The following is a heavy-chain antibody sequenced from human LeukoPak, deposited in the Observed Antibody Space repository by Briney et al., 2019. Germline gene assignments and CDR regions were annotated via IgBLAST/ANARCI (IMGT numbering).Heavy chain of an antibody. CDR3: ASGTAAGTLGYFQH. CDR1: GGSISSSSYY. D-gene: IGHD6-13*01. CDR2: IYYSGST. V-gene: IGHV4-39*07. J-gene: IGHJ1*01. Sequence: PSETLSLTCTVSGGSISSSSYYWGWIRQPPGKGLEWIGSIYYSGSTYYNPSLKSRVTISVDTSKNQFSLKLSSVTAADTAVYYCASGTAAGTLGYFQHWGQGTLVTVSS.